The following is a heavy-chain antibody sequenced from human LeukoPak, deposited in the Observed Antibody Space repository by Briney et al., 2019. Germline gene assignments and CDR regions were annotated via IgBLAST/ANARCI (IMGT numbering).Heavy chain of an antibody. D-gene: IGHD2-2*02. Sequence: ASVKVSCKASGGTFSSYAISWVRQAPGQGLEWMGGIIPIFGTANHAQKFQGRVTITADESTSTAYMELSSLRSEDTAVYYCARYCSSTSCYNGDYWGQGTLVTVSS. CDR2: IIPIFGTA. CDR3: ARYCSSTSCYNGDY. V-gene: IGHV1-69*13. J-gene: IGHJ4*02. CDR1: GGTFSSYA.